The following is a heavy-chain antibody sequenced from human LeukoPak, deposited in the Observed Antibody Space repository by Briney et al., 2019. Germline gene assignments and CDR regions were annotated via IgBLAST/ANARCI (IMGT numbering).Heavy chain of an antibody. Sequence: GGSLRLSCAASGFTFSSYWMHWVRQAPGEGLVWVSRIKSDGSTNYADSVKGRFTISRDNAKNTLSLQMNSLRAEDTGVYYCARAPSEIGGYYPEYFRHWGQGTLATVSS. J-gene: IGHJ1*01. D-gene: IGHD3-22*01. V-gene: IGHV3-74*01. CDR1: GFTFSSYW. CDR2: IKSDGST. CDR3: ARAPSEIGGYYPEYFRH.